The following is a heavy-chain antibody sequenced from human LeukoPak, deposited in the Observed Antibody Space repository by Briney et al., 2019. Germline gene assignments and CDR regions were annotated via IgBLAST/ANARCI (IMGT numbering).Heavy chain of an antibody. CDR1: GGSFSGYY. CDR3: ARPLWFGSSEGGYYYMDV. Sequence: PSETLSLTCAVYGGSFSGYYWSWIRQPPGKGLEWIGEINHSGSTNYNPSLKSRVTISVDTSKNQFSLKLSSVTAADTAVYCCARPLWFGSSEGGYYYMDVWGKGTTVTVSS. D-gene: IGHD3-10*01. J-gene: IGHJ6*03. V-gene: IGHV4-34*01. CDR2: INHSGST.